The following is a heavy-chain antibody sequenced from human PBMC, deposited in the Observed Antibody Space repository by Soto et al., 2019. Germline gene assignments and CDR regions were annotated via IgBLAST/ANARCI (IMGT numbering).Heavy chain of an antibody. V-gene: IGHV2-5*02. Sequence: QITLKESGPTLVKPKQTLTLTCTFSGFSLNTHGVGVGWIRQPPGKALECLALIYWDDNKRYSPSLKSRLAIPKAPPXXQXVXXMTNMDPVGTGTDSCAHTEVLYCGGGGDPPNRFDPWGQGTLVTGSS. CDR1: GFSLNTHGVG. D-gene: IGHD2-21*01. CDR2: IYWDDNK. J-gene: IGHJ5*02. CDR3: AHTEVLYCGGGGDPPNRFDP.